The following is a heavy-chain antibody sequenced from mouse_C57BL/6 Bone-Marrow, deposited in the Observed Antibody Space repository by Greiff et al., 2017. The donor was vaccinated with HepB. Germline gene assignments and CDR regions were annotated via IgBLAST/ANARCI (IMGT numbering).Heavy chain of an antibody. CDR1: GFTFSDYG. D-gene: IGHD1-1*01. Sequence: EVKVVESGGGLVQPGGSLKLSCAASGFTFSDYGMAWVRQAPRKGPEWVAFISNLAYSIYYADTVTGRFTISRENAKNTLYLEMSSLRSEDTAMYYCARDDYYYGSRFSYAMDYWGQGTSVTVSS. J-gene: IGHJ4*01. V-gene: IGHV5-15*01. CDR3: ARDDYYYGSRFSYAMDY. CDR2: ISNLAYSI.